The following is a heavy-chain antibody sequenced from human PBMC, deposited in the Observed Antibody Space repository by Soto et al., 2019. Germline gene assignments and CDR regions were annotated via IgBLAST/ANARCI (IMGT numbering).Heavy chain of an antibody. V-gene: IGHV4-34*01. Sequence: LSLTCAVYGGSFSGYYWSWIRQPPGKGLEWIGEINHSGSTNYNPSLKSRVTISVDTSKNQFSLKLSSVTAADTAVYYCARLRGYSYGYWLDPWGQGTLVTVSS. CDR3: ARLRGYSYGYWLDP. D-gene: IGHD5-18*01. J-gene: IGHJ5*02. CDR1: GGSFSGYY. CDR2: INHSGST.